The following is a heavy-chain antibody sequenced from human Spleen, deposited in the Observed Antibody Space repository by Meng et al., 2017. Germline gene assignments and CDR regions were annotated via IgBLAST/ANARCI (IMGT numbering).Heavy chain of an antibody. CDR1: GYTFTGYY. CDR3: ARDEDISAAGKLFGDY. V-gene: IGHV1-2*06. J-gene: IGHJ4*02. Sequence: QGQLVQSGAEVKKPGASVKVSCKASGYTFTGYYIHWVRRAPGQGLEWMGRINPKSGDTHYAQKFQARVTITGDTSISTAYMELSGLRSDDTAMYYCARDEDISAAGKLFGDYWGQGTLVTVSS. CDR2: INPKSGDT. D-gene: IGHD6-25*01.